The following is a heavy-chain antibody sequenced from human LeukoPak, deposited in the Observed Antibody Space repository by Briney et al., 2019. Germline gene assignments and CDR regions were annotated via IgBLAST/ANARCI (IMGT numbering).Heavy chain of an antibody. V-gene: IGHV3-66*01. CDR1: GFTFSDYG. Sequence: GGTLRLSCAASGFTFSDYGMSWVRQAPGKGLEWVSVIYSGGSTYYADSVKGRFTISRDNSKNTLYLQMNSLRAEDTAVYYCARGPTNGQAFDYWGQGTLVSVSS. D-gene: IGHD2-8*01. CDR3: ARGPTNGQAFDY. CDR2: IYSGGST. J-gene: IGHJ4*02.